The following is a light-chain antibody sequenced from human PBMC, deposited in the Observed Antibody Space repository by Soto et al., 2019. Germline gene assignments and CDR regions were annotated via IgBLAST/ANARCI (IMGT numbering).Light chain of an antibody. Sequence: IVFTQSPGTLSLSPGERATLSCRASQSVSSSYLGWYQQKPGQAPRRLIYGASSRATGIPDRFSGSGSGTDFTLTISRLEPEDFAVYYCQQYGSSHWTFGQGTK. CDR3: QQYGSSHWT. CDR1: QSVSSSY. V-gene: IGKV3-20*01. CDR2: GAS. J-gene: IGKJ1*01.